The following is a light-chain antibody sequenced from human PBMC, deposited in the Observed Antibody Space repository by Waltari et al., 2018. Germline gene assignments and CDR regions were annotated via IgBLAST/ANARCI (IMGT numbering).Light chain of an antibody. Sequence: EIVVTQSPGALSLFPGERATLSCRASQTVAHTYLAWFQQRPGQAPRLLIYGASNRAAGIPDRVSGSGSGTDFTLTISRLEPEDFAVYYCQQYADPPYTFGPGTKVDFK. J-gene: IGKJ3*01. CDR2: GAS. CDR1: QTVAHTY. V-gene: IGKV3-20*01. CDR3: QQYADPPYT.